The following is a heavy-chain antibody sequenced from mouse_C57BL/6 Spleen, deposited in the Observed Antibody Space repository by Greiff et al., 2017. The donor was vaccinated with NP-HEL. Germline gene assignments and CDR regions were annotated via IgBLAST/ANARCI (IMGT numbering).Heavy chain of an antibody. CDR1: GYTFTSYW. J-gene: IGHJ4*01. Sequence: QVQLQQSGAELVKPGASVKLSCKASGYTFTSYWMHWVKQRPGQGLEWIGMIHPNSGSTNYNEKFKSKATLTVDKSSSPAYMQLSSLTSEDSAVYYCARGGYDYAMDYWGQGTSVTVSS. CDR3: ARGGYDYAMDY. D-gene: IGHD2-2*01. V-gene: IGHV1-64*01. CDR2: IHPNSGST.